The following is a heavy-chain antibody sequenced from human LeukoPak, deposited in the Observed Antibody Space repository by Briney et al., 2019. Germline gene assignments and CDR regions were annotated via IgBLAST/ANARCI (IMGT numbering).Heavy chain of an antibody. D-gene: IGHD2-15*01. CDR2: IWYDGSDK. J-gene: IGHJ6*02. Sequence: GGSLRLSCAASGFTFSFSTYGMHWVRQAPGKGLEWVAIIWYDGSDKYFADSVKGRFTISRDNSKNTLHLQMNSLRAEDTAVYYCARVSCTGGSCKPYSYYDMDVWGQGTTVTVSS. CDR3: ARVSCTGGSCKPYSYYDMDV. CDR1: GFTFSFSTYG. V-gene: IGHV3-33*01.